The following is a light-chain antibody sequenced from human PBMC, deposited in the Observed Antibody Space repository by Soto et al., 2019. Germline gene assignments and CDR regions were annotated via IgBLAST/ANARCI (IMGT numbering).Light chain of an antibody. Sequence: EIVLTQSPGTLSLSPGERATLSCRASQSVSSNYLAWYQQKPGQAPRLLVYGASSRATGIPDRFSGRGSGTDFTLTISRLEPEDFAVYYCQQYNKWPVTFGGGTKVEIK. CDR3: QQYNKWPVT. CDR2: GAS. J-gene: IGKJ4*01. V-gene: IGKV3-20*01. CDR1: QSVSSNY.